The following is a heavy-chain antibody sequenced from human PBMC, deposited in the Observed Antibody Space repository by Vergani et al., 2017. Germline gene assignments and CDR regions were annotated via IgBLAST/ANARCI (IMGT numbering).Heavy chain of an antibody. CDR3: ARDRDLYSRSTTSCHNWFDP. CDR2: VYYTGST. CDR1: GAAIKDFY. J-gene: IGHJ5*02. V-gene: IGHV4-59*01. D-gene: IGHD5-12*01. Sequence: QVQLQESGPGLVKPSETLSLTCTVSGAAIKDFYWSWFRQPPGQGLEWIGYVYYTGSTTYNPSLKSRVTISVDTSNNQFSLRMTSLTAADTAIYYCARDRDLYSRSTTSCHNWFDPWGQGSLVTVSS.